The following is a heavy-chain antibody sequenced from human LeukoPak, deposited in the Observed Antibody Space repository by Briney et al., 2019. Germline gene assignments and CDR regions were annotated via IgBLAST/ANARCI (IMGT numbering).Heavy chain of an antibody. J-gene: IGHJ5*02. CDR3: ASFCSSTSCYPNWLDP. CDR2: IIPIFGTA. CDR1: GGTFSSYA. Sequence: SVKVSCKASGGTFSSYAISWVRQAPGQGLEWMGGIIPIFGTANYAQKFQGRVTITTDESTSTAYMELSSLRSEDTAVYYCASFCSSTSCYPNWLDPWGQGTLVTVSS. D-gene: IGHD2-2*01. V-gene: IGHV1-69*05.